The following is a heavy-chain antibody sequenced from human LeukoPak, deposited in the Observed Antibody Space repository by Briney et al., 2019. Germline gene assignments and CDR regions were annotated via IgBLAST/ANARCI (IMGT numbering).Heavy chain of an antibody. D-gene: IGHD6-19*01. CDR1: GYTFTGYY. V-gene: IGHV1-2*02. J-gene: IGHJ4*02. CDR2: INPNSGGT. CDR3: AGGLVVAGTPSFDY. Sequence: ASVKVSCKASGYTFTGYYMHWVRQAPGQGLEWMGWINPNSGGTNYAQKFQGRVTMTRDTSISTAYMELSRLRSDDTAVYYCAGGLVVAGTPSFDYWGQGTLVTVSS.